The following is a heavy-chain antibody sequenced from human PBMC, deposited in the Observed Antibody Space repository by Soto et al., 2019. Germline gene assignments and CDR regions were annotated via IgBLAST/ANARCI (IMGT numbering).Heavy chain of an antibody. CDR3: AREFPVGYCSGGSCSYDAFDI. CDR2: ISAYNGNT. D-gene: IGHD2-15*01. Sequence: ASVKVSCKASGYTFTSYGISWVRQAPGQGLEWKGWISAYNGNTNYAQKLQGRVTMTTDTSTSTAYMELRSLRSDDTAVYYCAREFPVGYCSGGSCSYDAFDIWGQGTMVTVSS. J-gene: IGHJ3*02. CDR1: GYTFTSYG. V-gene: IGHV1-18*01.